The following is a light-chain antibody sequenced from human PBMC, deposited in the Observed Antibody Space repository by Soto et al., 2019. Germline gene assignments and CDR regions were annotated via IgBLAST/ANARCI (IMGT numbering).Light chain of an antibody. CDR1: QSISSY. J-gene: IGKJ1*01. CDR2: GAS. CDR3: QQYGSSPRT. V-gene: IGKV3-20*01. Sequence: EIVLTQSPATLSLTPVERATLSCMASQSISSYLAWYQQKPCQAPRLLIYGASSRATGIPDRFSGSGSVTDFTLTISRLEPEDFAVYFCQQYGSSPRTFGQGTKVDIK.